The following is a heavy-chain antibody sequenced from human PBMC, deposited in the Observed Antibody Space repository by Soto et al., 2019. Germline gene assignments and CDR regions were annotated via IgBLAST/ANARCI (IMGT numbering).Heavy chain of an antibody. D-gene: IGHD3-10*01. CDR3: ATNYGSGSTHFDY. CDR1: GDTFNFYT. V-gene: IGHV1-69*02. CDR2: IIPMLGMS. Sequence: QVQLVQSGAEVKKPGSSVRVSCRASGDTFNFYTLSWVRQVPGHGPEWMGRIIPMLGMSDYAQKFQGRVTITADKSTSTVYMNLSGLTSEDTAVYYCATNYGSGSTHFDYWGQGTLVTVSS. J-gene: IGHJ4*02.